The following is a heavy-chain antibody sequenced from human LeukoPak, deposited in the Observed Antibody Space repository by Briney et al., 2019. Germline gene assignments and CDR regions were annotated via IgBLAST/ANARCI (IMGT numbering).Heavy chain of an antibody. D-gene: IGHD3-22*01. Sequence: ASVKVSCKASGYTFTGYYMHWVRQAPGQGLEWMGWINPNSGGTNYAQKFQGRVTMTRDTSTSTVYMELSSLRSEDTAVYYCARGFLNYYDSSGSLDYWGQGTLVTVSS. CDR3: ARGFLNYYDSSGSLDY. J-gene: IGHJ4*02. V-gene: IGHV1-2*02. CDR1: GYTFTGYY. CDR2: INPNSGGT.